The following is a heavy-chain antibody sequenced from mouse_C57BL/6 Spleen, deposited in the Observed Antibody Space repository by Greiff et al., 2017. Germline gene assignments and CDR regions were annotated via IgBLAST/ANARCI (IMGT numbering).Heavy chain of an antibody. CDR3: ASSYGSFFDY. CDR1: GFTFSDYG. J-gene: IGHJ2*01. V-gene: IGHV5-17*01. CDR2: ISSGSSTI. D-gene: IGHD1-1*01. Sequence: EVQRVESGGGLVKPGGSLKLSCAASGFTFSDYGMHWVRQAPEQGLEWVAYISSGSSTIYYADTVKGRFTISRNNAKNTLFLQMTSLRSEDTAMYYCASSYGSFFDYWGQGTTLTVSS.